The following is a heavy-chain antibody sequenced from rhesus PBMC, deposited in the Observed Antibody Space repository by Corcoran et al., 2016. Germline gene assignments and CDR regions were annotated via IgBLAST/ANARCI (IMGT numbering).Heavy chain of an antibody. CDR2: IRNKADGGTA. D-gene: IGHD5-42*01. J-gene: IGHJ4*01. CDR3: ARHRGYSGYSLDY. CDR1: GFTFSDYY. Sequence: EVRLVESGGGLVQPGGSLRLSCAASGFTFSDYYMSWVRQAPGKGPEGVGCIRNKADGGTAAYAASVKGRFTISRDDSKSIASLQMNSLKTEDTAVYYCARHRGYSGYSLDYWGQGVLVTVSS. V-gene: IGHV3-116*02.